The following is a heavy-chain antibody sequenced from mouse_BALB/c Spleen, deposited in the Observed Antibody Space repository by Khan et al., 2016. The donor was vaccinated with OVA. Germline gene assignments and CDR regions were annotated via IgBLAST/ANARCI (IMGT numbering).Heavy chain of an antibody. J-gene: IGHJ4*01. D-gene: IGHD2-13*01. V-gene: IGHV3-2*02. Sequence: EVKLLESGPGLVKPSQPLSLTCTVTGYSITSDFAWNWIRQFPGNKLEWMGYTSSTGSTSYSPSLKSRISITRDTSKNQFFLHLSSVTTEDTATYYCARSLYYSDSYAMDYWGQGTSVTVSS. CDR1: GYSITSDFA. CDR3: ARSLYYSDSYAMDY. CDR2: TSSTGST.